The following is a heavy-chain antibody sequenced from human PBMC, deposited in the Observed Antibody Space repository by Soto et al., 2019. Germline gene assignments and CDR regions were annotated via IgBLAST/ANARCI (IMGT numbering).Heavy chain of an antibody. Sequence: SETLSLTCTVSGGSISSGDYSWAWIRQPLGKGLEWIGYIYQSGSTHYNPSLKSRVTISVDTSKNQFSLKLTSVTAADTAVYYCARGGWRHIDYWGQGTLVTVSS. J-gene: IGHJ4*02. CDR2: IYQSGST. D-gene: IGHD3-3*01. CDR3: ARGGWRHIDY. CDR1: GGSISSGDYS. V-gene: IGHV4-30-2*01.